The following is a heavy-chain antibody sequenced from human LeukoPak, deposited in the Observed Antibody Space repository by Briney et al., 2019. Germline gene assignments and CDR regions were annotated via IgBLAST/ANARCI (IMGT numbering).Heavy chain of an antibody. CDR2: INHSGST. D-gene: IGHD3-3*01. CDR3: ARAGFDYDFWSGYYSPKHFFGMDV. Sequence: SETLALTCAVYGGSFSGYYWSWIRQPPGKGLEWIGEINHSGSTNYNPSLKRRVTISVDTSKNQFSLKLSSVTAADTAVYYCARAGFDYDFWSGYYSPKHFFGMDVWGQGTTVTVSS. J-gene: IGHJ6*02. CDR1: GGSFSGYY. V-gene: IGHV4-34*01.